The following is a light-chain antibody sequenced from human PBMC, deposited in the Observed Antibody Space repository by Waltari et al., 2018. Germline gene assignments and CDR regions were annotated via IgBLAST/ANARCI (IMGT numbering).Light chain of an antibody. CDR3: QSYDSSLSGSV. CDR1: SSNTGVGYA. J-gene: IGLJ2*01. Sequence: QPVLTQPPSVAGAPGKRVTIPSNWSSSNTGVGYAVHRYQQPPGTAPKLLIYGNSNRPSGVPDRFSGSKSGTSASLAITGLQAEDEADYYYQSYDSSLSGSVFGGGTKLTVL. CDR2: GNS. V-gene: IGLV1-40*01.